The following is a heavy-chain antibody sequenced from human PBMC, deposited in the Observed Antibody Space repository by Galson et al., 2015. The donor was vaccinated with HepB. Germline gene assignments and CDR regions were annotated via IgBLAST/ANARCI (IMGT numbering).Heavy chain of an antibody. J-gene: IGHJ4*02. D-gene: IGHD3-22*01. Sequence: SLRLSCAASQFTFSNYDMHWVRQVSGKGLEWVAAIGRAGDTYYADSVKGRFTISRENALRSLYLQMNSLSAGDTAVYYCARLTYDSTGYHYAYWGQGTLVTVSS. V-gene: IGHV3-13*04. CDR1: QFTFSNYD. CDR2: IGRAGDT. CDR3: ARLTYDSTGYHYAY.